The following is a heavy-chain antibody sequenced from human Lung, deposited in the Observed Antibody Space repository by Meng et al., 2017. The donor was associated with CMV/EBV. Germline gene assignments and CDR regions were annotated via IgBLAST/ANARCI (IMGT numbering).Heavy chain of an antibody. V-gene: IGHV4-59*01. CDR3: ARVTGELLNEYYFDY. CDR1: GGSISSYY. J-gene: IGHJ4*02. D-gene: IGHD1-26*01. Sequence: GSLRLSCTVSGGSISSYYWSWIRQPPGKGLEWIGYIYYSGSTNYNPSLKSRVTISVDTSKNQFSLKLSSVTAADTAVYYCARVTGELLNEYYFDYWGQGXLVTVSS. CDR2: IYYSGST.